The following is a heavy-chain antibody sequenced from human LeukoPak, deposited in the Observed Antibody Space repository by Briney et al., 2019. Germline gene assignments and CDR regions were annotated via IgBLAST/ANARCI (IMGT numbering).Heavy chain of an antibody. V-gene: IGHV3-49*04. J-gene: IGHJ6*02. Sequence: GGSLRLSCTASGFTFGDYHMSWVRQAPGKGLEWVGFIRSKADGGTTEYAASVKGRFTISRDDSKSIAYLQMKSLKTEDTAVYYCTRDPPSGTYRVDYYGMDVWGQGTTVTVSS. CDR3: TRDPPSGTYRVDYYGMDV. CDR1: GFTFGDYH. CDR2: IRSKADGGTT. D-gene: IGHD1-26*01.